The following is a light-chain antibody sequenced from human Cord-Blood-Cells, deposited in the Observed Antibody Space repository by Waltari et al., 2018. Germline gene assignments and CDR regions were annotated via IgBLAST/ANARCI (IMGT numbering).Light chain of an antibody. CDR2: SNT. J-gene: IGLJ2*01. Sequence: QSVLTQPPSASGTPGQRVTISCSGSSSHIGSTTVNWYQQLPGTAPNLLLYSNTQRPSGVPDRFAGAKSGTSASLAISGLQSEDEADYYCAAWDDSLNGVVFGGGTKLTGL. CDR3: AAWDDSLNGVV. CDR1: SSHIGSTT. V-gene: IGLV1-44*01.